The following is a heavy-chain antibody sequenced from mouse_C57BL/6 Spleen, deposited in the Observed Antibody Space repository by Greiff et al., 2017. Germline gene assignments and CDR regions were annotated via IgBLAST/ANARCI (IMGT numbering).Heavy chain of an antibody. CDR1: GYTFTDYN. J-gene: IGHJ1*03. D-gene: IGHD1-1*01. CDR3: ARECTTTVVATGSFDV. V-gene: IGHV1-18*01. CDR2: INPNNGGT. Sequence: EVQLQQSGPELVKPGASVKIPCKASGYTFTDYNMDWVKQSHGKSLEWIGDINPNNGGTIYNQKFKGKATLTVDKSSSTAYMELRSLTSEDTAVYYCARECTTTVVATGSFDVWGKGTTVTVSS.